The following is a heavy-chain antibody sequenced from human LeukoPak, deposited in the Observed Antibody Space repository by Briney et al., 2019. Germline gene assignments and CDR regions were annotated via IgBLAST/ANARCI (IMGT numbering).Heavy chain of an antibody. D-gene: IGHD6-19*01. Sequence: SETLSFTCGVYGGSFSGYYWSWIRQPPGRGLEWIGEINQRGSTNYNPSLKSRVTISVDTSKNQFSLKLRSVTAADTGLYYCATKYSVAVAVNPPYFDYWGQGNLVTVAS. CDR3: ATKYSVAVAVNPPYFDY. V-gene: IGHV4-34*01. J-gene: IGHJ4*02. CDR1: GGSFSGYY. CDR2: INQRGST.